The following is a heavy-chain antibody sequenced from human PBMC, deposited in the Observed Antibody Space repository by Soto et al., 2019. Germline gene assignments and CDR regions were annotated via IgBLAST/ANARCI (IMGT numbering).Heavy chain of an antibody. CDR3: ASGGSSLNFDS. CDR1: GFTISGCS. J-gene: IGHJ4*02. V-gene: IGHV3-48*01. Sequence: PGGSLRLSCEAPGFTISGCSMNWVRQAPGKGLEWLAYITIRTGNIVYADSVRGRFTISADNAENSVFLQMNSLRAEDTAVYYCASGGSSLNFDSWGQGTLVTVSS. D-gene: IGHD6-6*01. CDR2: ITIRTGNI.